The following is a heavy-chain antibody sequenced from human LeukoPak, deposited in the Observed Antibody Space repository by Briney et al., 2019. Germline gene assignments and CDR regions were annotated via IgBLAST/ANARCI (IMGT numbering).Heavy chain of an antibody. CDR2: INHSGST. Sequence: SETLSLTCAVYGGSFSGYYWSWIRQPPGKGLEWIGEINHSGSTNYNPSLRSRVTISRDTSKNQFSLTLTSLTAADAAVYYCARPKYSGNYYDAFDLWGQGTLVTVSS. CDR1: GGSFSGYY. D-gene: IGHD1-26*01. V-gene: IGHV4-34*01. J-gene: IGHJ3*01. CDR3: ARPKYSGNYYDAFDL.